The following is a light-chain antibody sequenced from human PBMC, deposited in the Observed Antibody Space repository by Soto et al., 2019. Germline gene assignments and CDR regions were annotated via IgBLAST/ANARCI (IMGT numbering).Light chain of an antibody. CDR1: SSDVGGFLY. CDR3: GTWDSSLSAVV. Sequence: QSALTQPASVSGSPGQSITISCTGTSSDVGGFLYVSWFQQHPGKAPKLMIYAVSNRPSGISNRFSGSKSGNTASLTISGLQAGDEADYYCGTWDSSLSAVVFGGGTKVTVL. J-gene: IGLJ2*01. CDR2: AVS. V-gene: IGLV2-14*01.